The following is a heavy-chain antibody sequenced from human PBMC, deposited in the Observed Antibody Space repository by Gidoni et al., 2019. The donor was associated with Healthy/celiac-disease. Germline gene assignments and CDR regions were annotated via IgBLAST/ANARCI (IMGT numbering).Heavy chain of an antibody. V-gene: IGHV1-18*01. CDR3: ARDGDIVVVPAARRGGSFDP. Sequence: QVQLVQSGAEVKKPGASVKVSCKASGYTFTSYGISWVRQAPGQGLEWMGWVSAYNGNTNYAQKLQGRVTMTTDTSTSTAYMELRSLRSDDTAVYYCARDGDIVVVPAARRGGSFDPWCQGTLVTVSS. D-gene: IGHD2-2*01. CDR2: VSAYNGNT. CDR1: GYTFTSYG. J-gene: IGHJ5*02.